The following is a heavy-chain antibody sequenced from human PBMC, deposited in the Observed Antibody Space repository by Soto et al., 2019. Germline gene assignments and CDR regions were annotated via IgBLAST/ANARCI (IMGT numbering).Heavy chain of an antibody. J-gene: IGHJ4*02. CDR1: GFRFSSYS. CDR3: ATMNGYFEY. CDR2: ITATGDRT. V-gene: IGHV3-23*01. Sequence: GGSLRLSCADSGFRFSSYSMSWVRQTPGKGLEWVAAITATGDRTYYADSVTGRFTISRGNSKKTHYLQMTSLRAEDTAMYYCATMNGYFEYWGQGTPVTVSS. D-gene: IGHD3-22*01.